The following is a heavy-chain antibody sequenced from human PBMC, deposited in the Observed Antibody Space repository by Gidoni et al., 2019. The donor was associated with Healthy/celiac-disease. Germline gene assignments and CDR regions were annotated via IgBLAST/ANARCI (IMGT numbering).Heavy chain of an antibody. CDR1: GFTLSSYA. D-gene: IGHD4-4*01. V-gene: IGHV3-23*01. CDR2: ISGSGGST. J-gene: IGHJ4*02. Sequence: EVQLLESGGGLVQPGGSLRLPCAASGFTLSSYAMSWVRQAPGKGLEWGSAISGSGGSTYYADSVKGRFTISRDNSKNTLYLQMNSLRAEDTAVYYCAKDETTVTLLSPDYWGQGTLVTVSS. CDR3: AKDETTVTLLSPDY.